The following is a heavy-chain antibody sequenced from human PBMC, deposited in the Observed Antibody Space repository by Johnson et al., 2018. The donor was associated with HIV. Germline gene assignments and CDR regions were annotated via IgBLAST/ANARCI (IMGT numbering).Heavy chain of an antibody. CDR1: GFTFSDYY. D-gene: IGHD3-3*01. V-gene: IGHV3-11*04. CDR2: ISSSGTTI. J-gene: IGHJ3*02. Sequence: QVQLVESGGGLVKPGGSLRLSCAASGFTFSDYYMSWIRQAPGKGLEWVSYISSSGTTIYYADSVKGRFTISRDNAKNSLYLQMNSLRAEDTAVYYCAKDILTYDNFWSGYYWGDAFDIWGPGTMVTVSS. CDR3: AKDILTYDNFWSGYYWGDAFDI.